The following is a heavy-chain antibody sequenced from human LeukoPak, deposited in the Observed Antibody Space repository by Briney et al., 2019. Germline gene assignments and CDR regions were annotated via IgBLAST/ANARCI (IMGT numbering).Heavy chain of an antibody. D-gene: IGHD5-18*01. CDR1: GGSISSSGYY. Sequence: SETLSLTCIVSGGSISSSGYYWDWIRQPPGKGLEWIGNFYYTGSTYYNPSLMGRVTISVDTSKNQFSLKVRSVTAADTAVYYCARHRYSYGQGGDYWGQGTLVTVSS. V-gene: IGHV4-39*07. CDR3: ARHRYSYGQGGDY. J-gene: IGHJ4*02. CDR2: FYYTGST.